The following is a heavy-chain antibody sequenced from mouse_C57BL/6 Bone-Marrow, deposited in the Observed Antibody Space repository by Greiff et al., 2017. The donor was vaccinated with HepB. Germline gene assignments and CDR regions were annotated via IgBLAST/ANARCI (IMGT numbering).Heavy chain of an antibody. Sequence: EVKLVDSGGGLVKPGGSLKLSCAASGFTFSSYAMSWVRQTPEKRLEWVATISDGGSYTYYPDNVKGRFTISRDNAKNNLYLQMSHLKSEDTAMYYCARDVNGNYAAWFAYWGQGTLVTVSA. CDR1: GFTFSSYA. V-gene: IGHV5-4*01. J-gene: IGHJ3*01. D-gene: IGHD2-1*01. CDR2: ISDGGSYT. CDR3: ARDVNGNYAAWFAY.